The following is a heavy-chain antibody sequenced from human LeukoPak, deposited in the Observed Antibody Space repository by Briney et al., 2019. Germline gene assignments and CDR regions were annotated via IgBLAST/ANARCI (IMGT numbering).Heavy chain of an antibody. CDR1: GFTFRTYG. CDR3: VKNYWSDTYYFYYMDV. Sequence: PGGPLRLSCAASGFTFRTYGMHWVRQAPGKGLEWVTFIRYDGSNKYYADSVKGRFTISRDNPKNVLYLHMNSLRAEDTAVYYCVKNYWSDTYYFYYMDVWGKGTTVTVSS. V-gene: IGHV3-30*02. J-gene: IGHJ6*03. D-gene: IGHD3-3*01. CDR2: IRYDGSNK.